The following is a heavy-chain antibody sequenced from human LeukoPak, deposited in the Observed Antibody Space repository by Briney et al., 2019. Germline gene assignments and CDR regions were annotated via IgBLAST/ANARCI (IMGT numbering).Heavy chain of an antibody. CDR3: AKDVYYYGSGSYYNYYYYGMDV. CDR2: ISYDGSNK. CDR1: GFTFSSYG. D-gene: IGHD3-10*01. V-gene: IGHV3-30*18. Sequence: GRSLRLSCAASGFTFSSYGMHWVRQAPGKGLEWVAVISYDGSNKYYADSVKGRFTISRDNSKNTLYLQMNSLRAEDTAVYYCAKDVYYYGSGSYYNYYYYGMDVWGQGTTVTVSS. J-gene: IGHJ6*02.